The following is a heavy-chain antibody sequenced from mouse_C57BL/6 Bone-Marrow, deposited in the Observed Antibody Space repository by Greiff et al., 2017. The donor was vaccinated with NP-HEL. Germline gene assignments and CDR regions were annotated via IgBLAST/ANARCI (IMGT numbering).Heavy chain of an antibody. J-gene: IGHJ4*01. CDR2: IDPEDGDT. CDR1: GFNIKDYY. Sequence: EVKLVESGAELVRPGASVKLSCTASGFNIKDYYLHWVKQRPEQGLEWIGRIDPEDGDTEYAPKFQGKATMTADTSSNTAYLQLSSLTSEDTAVYDCTTITTVVDYAMDYWGQGTSVTVSS. D-gene: IGHD1-1*01. V-gene: IGHV14-1*01. CDR3: TTITTVVDYAMDY.